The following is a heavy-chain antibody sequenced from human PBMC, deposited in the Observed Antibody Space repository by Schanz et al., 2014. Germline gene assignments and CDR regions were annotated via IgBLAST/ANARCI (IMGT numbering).Heavy chain of an antibody. V-gene: IGHV3-30*03. D-gene: IGHD2-15*01. CDR2: ISYDGSFK. Sequence: QVQLVESGGGVVQPGRSLRLSCAASGFNFGSHGMHWVRQAPGKGLEWVAVISYDGSFKNYADSVRGRITISRDSSKNTLFLQMNSLRTEDTAVYYCARLDPYCRSGTCSRAFDFWGQGTRVTVSS. J-gene: IGHJ4*02. CDR1: GFNFGSHG. CDR3: ARLDPYCRSGTCSRAFDF.